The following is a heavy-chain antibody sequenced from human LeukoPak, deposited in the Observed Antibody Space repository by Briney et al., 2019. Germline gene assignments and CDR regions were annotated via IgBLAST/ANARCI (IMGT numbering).Heavy chain of an antibody. V-gene: IGHV4-34*01. D-gene: IGHD3-10*01. CDR3: ARGEVRGLILGAFDI. Sequence: SETLSLTCAVYGGSFSGYYWSWIRQPPGKGLEWIGEINHSGSTNYNPSLKSRVTISVDTSKNQFSLQLTSVTAADTAVYYCARGEVRGLILGAFDIWGQGTMVTVSS. J-gene: IGHJ3*02. CDR2: INHSGST. CDR1: GGSFSGYY.